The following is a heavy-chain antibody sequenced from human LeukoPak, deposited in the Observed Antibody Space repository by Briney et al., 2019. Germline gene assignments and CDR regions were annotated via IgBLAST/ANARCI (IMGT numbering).Heavy chain of an antibody. CDR2: IFNGGST. J-gene: IGHJ2*01. D-gene: IGHD6-13*01. V-gene: IGHV3-53*01. Sequence: GGSLRLSCAASGFAVSSNHMNWVRQAPGKGLEWVSVIFNGGSTYYADSVKGRFTISRDNSKNTLYLQMNSLRAEDTAVYYCARFAYGSRWYPGYCDLWGRGTLVTVS. CDR1: GFAVSSNH. CDR3: ARFAYGSRWYPGYCDL.